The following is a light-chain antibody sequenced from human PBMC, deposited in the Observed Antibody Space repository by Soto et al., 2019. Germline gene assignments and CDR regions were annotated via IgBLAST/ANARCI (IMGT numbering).Light chain of an antibody. Sequence: EIVVTQSAVTLSLSPGERATLSCRASQSVSSDLAWYQQKPGQAPRLLIYGASTRATGIPARFSGSGSGTEFTLTISSLQSEDFAVYYCQQYTKWPLTFGGGTKV. CDR1: QSVSSD. CDR3: QQYTKWPLT. V-gene: IGKV3-15*01. CDR2: GAS. J-gene: IGKJ4*01.